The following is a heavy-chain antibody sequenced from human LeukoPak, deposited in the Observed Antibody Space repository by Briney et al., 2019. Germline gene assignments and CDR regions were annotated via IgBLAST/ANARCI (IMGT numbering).Heavy chain of an antibody. D-gene: IGHD6-25*01. CDR1: GGSISSGGYS. J-gene: IGHJ4*02. Sequence: PSETLSLTCAVSGGSISSGGYSWSWIRQPPGKGLEWIGYIYHSGSTYYNPSLKSRVTISVDRSKNQFSLKLSSVTAADTAVYYCARRREAFDYWGQGTLVTVSS. CDR3: ARRREAFDY. V-gene: IGHV4-30-2*01. CDR2: IYHSGST.